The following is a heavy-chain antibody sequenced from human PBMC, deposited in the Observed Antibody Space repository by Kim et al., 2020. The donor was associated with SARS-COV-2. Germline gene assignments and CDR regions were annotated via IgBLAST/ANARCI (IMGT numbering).Heavy chain of an antibody. V-gene: IGHV4-59*01. CDR1: GGSISSYY. Sequence: SETLSLTCTVSGGSISSYYWSWIRQPPGKGLEWIGYIYYSGSTNYNPSLKSRVTISVDTSKNQFSLKLSSVTAADTAVYYCARGTQVNFFDYWGQGTLVTVSS. CDR3: ARGTQVNFFDY. CDR2: IYYSGST. D-gene: IGHD2-21*01. J-gene: IGHJ4*02.